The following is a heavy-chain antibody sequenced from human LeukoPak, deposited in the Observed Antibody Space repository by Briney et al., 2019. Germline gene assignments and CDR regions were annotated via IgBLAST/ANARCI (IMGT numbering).Heavy chain of an antibody. Sequence: SETLSLTCAVSGDSINNNNYFWAWIRQPPGKGLEWIGSIFNSGNTYYTPSLQSRLTISVDTSKSHFSLKLSSATATDTAVYYCARLVAKYGALYYFDLWGRGSLVTVSS. D-gene: IGHD3-16*01. CDR2: IFNSGNT. J-gene: IGHJ4*02. CDR1: GDSINNNNYF. V-gene: IGHV4-39*02. CDR3: ARLVAKYGALYYFDL.